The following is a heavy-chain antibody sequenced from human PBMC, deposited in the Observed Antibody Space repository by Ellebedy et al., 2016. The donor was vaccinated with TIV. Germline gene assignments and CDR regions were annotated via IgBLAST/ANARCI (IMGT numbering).Heavy chain of an antibody. CDR1: GFSFSSDS. J-gene: IGHJ3*01. V-gene: IGHV3-48*04. D-gene: IGHD4-17*01. Sequence: GGSLRLSCAASGFSFSSDSMNWVRQAPGKGLEWVSYMSGSTITTYYADYVRGRFTISRDNAKNSVYLQMNSPRVDDTAVYYCATDGSYGDYLSPRHAFAVWGQGTTVTVSS. CDR2: MSGSTITT. CDR3: ATDGSYGDYLSPRHAFAV.